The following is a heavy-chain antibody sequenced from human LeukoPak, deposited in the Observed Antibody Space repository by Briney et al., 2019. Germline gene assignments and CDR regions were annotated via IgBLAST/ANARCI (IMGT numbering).Heavy chain of an antibody. CDR1: GYTLTELC. CDR2: FDPEENKR. D-gene: IGHD6-19*01. J-gene: IGHJ2*01. Sequence: ASVKVSCKVSGYTLTELCIHWVRQAPGKGLEWMGGFDPEENKRIYAQKFKGRVTMTEDTSTDTAYMELSSLRFEDTAVYFCAKGPPGSDNDWYIDLWGRGTLVTVSS. V-gene: IGHV1-24*01. CDR3: AKGPPGSDNDWYIDL.